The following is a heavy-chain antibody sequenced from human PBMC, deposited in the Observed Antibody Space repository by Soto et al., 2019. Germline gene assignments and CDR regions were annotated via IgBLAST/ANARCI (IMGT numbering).Heavy chain of an antibody. CDR2: IYPGDSDT. CDR3: ARLVCSSTSCYTRGHYYYYYGMDV. V-gene: IGHV5-51*01. Sequence: GESLKISCNGSGYSFTSYWIGWVRQMPGKGLEWMGIIYPGDSDTRYSPSFQGQVTISADKSISTAYLQWSSLKASDTAMYYCARLVCSSTSCYTRGHYYYYYGMDVWGQGTTVTVSS. D-gene: IGHD2-2*02. J-gene: IGHJ6*02. CDR1: GYSFTSYW.